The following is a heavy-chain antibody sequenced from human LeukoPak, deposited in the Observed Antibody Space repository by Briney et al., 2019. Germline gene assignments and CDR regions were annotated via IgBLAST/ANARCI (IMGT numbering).Heavy chain of an antibody. Sequence: GGPLRLSCAASGFTVSSNYMSWVRQAPGKGLKWVSVIYSGGSTYYADSVKGRFTISRDNSKNTLYLQMSSLRAEDTAVYYCASRATVTTDRFWFDPWGQGTLVTVSS. CDR2: IYSGGST. D-gene: IGHD4-11*01. J-gene: IGHJ5*02. V-gene: IGHV3-53*01. CDR3: ASRATVTTDRFWFDP. CDR1: GFTVSSNY.